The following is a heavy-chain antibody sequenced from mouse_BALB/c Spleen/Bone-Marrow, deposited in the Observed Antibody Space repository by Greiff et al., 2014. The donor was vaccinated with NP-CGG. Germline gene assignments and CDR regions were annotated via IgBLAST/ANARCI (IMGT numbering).Heavy chain of an antibody. D-gene: IGHD2-14*01. CDR1: GYTFTSSW. V-gene: IGHV1S130*01. J-gene: IGHJ1*01. Sequence: QVQLQQPGSVLVRPGASVKLSCKASGYTFTSSWMHWAKQRPGQGLEWIGDIHPNSGNTNYNEKLRGKATLTVDTSSNTAYVVLSSLTSEDSAVYYCARSYRFWYFDVWGAGTTVTVSS. CDR2: IHPNSGNT. CDR3: ARSYRFWYFDV.